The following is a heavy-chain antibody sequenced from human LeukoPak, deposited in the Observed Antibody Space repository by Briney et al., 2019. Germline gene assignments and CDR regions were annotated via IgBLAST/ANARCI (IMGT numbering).Heavy chain of an antibody. CDR1: GFTFSSYS. Sequence: GGSLRLSCAASGFTFSSYSMNWVRQAPGEGLEGVSSISSSSSYIYYTHSVKGRCTISRDKAKNSLHLQMNRLTPHDTPLYYCARGTPTYCSSTSCYTHFQHWGQGTLVTVSS. V-gene: IGHV3-21*01. CDR2: ISSSSSYI. D-gene: IGHD2-2*02. CDR3: ARGTPTYCSSTSCYTHFQH. J-gene: IGHJ1*01.